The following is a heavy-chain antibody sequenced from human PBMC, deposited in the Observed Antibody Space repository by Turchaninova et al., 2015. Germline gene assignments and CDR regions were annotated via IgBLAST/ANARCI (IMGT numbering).Heavy chain of an antibody. J-gene: IGHJ4*02. CDR2: IYHSGTT. V-gene: IGHV4-38-2*01. CDR3: ARTAAANYYFDY. CDR1: GYSISSGYY. D-gene: IGHD6-13*01. Sequence: QVQLQASGPGLVKPSETLSPTCAVPGYSISSGYYWGWIRQPPGKGLECIGSIYHSGTTYYNPSLKSRVTISVDTSKNQFSLKLSSVTAADTAVYYCARTAAANYYFDYWGQGTLVTVSS.